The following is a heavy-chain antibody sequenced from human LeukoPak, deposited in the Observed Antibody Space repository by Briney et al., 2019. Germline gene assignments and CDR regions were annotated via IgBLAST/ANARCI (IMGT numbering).Heavy chain of an antibody. V-gene: IGHV4-30-4*08. J-gene: IGHJ4*02. CDR1: GGSISSGDYY. D-gene: IGHD6-19*01. Sequence: SQTLSLTRTVSGGSISSGDYYWSWIRQPPGKGLEWIGYIYYSGSTYYNPSLKSRVTISEDTSKNQFSLKLSSVTAADTAVYYCAREGGWYPRIDYWGQGTLVTVSS. CDR2: IYYSGST. CDR3: AREGGWYPRIDY.